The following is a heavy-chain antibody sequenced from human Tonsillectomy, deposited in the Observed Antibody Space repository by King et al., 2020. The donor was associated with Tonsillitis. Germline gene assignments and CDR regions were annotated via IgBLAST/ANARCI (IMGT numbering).Heavy chain of an antibody. CDR3: ARHDGDYLSHFDY. J-gene: IGHJ4*02. CDR2: IYYTGDT. D-gene: IGHD4-17*01. V-gene: IGHV4-61*01. CDR1: GASVGSGTSF. Sequence: QLQESGPGLLKPSETLSLTCTVSGASVGSGTSFWSWIRQPPGKGLEWIGYIYYTGDTDHNPSLKSRATISMDTSRNQLSLSLTSVTSADTAVYYCARHDGDYLSHFDYWGQGTLVTVSS.